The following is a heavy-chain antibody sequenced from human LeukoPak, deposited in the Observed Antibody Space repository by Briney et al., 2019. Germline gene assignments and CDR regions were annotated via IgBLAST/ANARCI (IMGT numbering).Heavy chain of an antibody. J-gene: IGHJ4*02. V-gene: IGHV1-69*13. D-gene: IGHD4-23*01. Sequence: SVKVSCKASGCTFSSYAITWVRQAPGQGLEWMGGIIPIFGTANYAQKFQGRVTITADESTSTAYMELSSLRSEDTAVYYCARDGGNYFDYWGQGTLVSASS. CDR2: IIPIFGTA. CDR3: ARDGGNYFDY. CDR1: GCTFSSYA.